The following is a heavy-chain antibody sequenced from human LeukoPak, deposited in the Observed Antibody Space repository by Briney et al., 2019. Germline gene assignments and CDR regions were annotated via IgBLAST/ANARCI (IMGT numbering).Heavy chain of an antibody. V-gene: IGHV3-30*04. J-gene: IGHJ4*02. CDR1: GFTFSSYA. CDR2: ISYDGSNK. CDR3: ARSTWGLLGGPHY. Sequence: PGGSLRLSCAASGFTFSSYAMHWVRQAPGKGLEWVAVISYDGSNKYYADSVKGRFTISRDNSKNTLYLQMNSLRAEDTAVYYCARSTWGLLGGPHYWGQGTLVTVSS. D-gene: IGHD1-26*01.